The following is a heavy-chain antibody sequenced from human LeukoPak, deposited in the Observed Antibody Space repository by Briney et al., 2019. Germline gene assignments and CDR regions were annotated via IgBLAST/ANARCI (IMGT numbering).Heavy chain of an antibody. V-gene: IGHV1-46*01. CDR3: AREGVDTAMVLVG. CDR1: GYTFTSYY. D-gene: IGHD5-18*01. CDR2: INPSGGST. Sequence: ASVKVSCKASGYTFTSYYMHWVRQAPGQGLEWMGIINPSGGSTSYAQKFQGRVTMTRDTSTSTVYMELSSLRSEDTAVCYCAREGVDTAMVLVGWGQGTLVTASS. J-gene: IGHJ4*02.